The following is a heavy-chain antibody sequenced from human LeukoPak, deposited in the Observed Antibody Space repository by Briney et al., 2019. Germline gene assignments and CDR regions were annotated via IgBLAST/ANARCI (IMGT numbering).Heavy chain of an antibody. V-gene: IGHV4-59*01. CDR3: ARNGRDGSGYSSNWFDP. Sequence: PSETLSLTCTVSGGSMNDYYWSWIRQPPGKGLEWIASFYYSGSTAYNPSLKSRATISLDTSKNQVSLNLNSVTAADTAVYYCARNGRDGSGYSSNWFDPWGQGTRVTVSS. CDR1: GGSMNDYY. CDR2: FYYSGST. J-gene: IGHJ5*02. D-gene: IGHD3-22*01.